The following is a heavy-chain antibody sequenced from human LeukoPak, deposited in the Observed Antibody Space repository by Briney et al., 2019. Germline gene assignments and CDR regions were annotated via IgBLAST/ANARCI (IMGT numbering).Heavy chain of an antibody. J-gene: IGHJ4*02. CDR2: IWYDASSK. CDR3: AREYSGYGIDY. V-gene: IGHV3-33*01. Sequence: PGGSLRLSCVASGFTFSSYGMHWVRQAPGKGLEWVAVIWYDASSKYYADSVKGRFTISRDNSKSTLYLQMNNLRAEDTAVYYCAREYSGYGIDYWGQGTLVTVSS. D-gene: IGHD5-12*01. CDR1: GFTFSSYG.